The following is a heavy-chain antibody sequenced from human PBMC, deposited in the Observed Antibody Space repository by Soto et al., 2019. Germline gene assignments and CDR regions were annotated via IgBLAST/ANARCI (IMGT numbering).Heavy chain of an antibody. J-gene: IGHJ4*02. CDR2: IYYSGST. V-gene: IGHV4-31*03. D-gene: IGHD2-2*01. Sequence: QVQLQESGPGLVKPSQTLSLTCTVSGGSISSGGYYWSWTRQHPGKGMEWIGYIYYSGSTYYNPYLKSRVTISVDKSKNQFAMKLSSVTAADTAVYYCASTGGSTNLRWGQGTLVTVSS. CDR3: ASTGGSTNLR. CDR1: GGSISSGGYY.